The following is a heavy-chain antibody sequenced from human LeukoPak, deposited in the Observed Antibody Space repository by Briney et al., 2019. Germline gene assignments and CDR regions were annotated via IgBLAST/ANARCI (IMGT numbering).Heavy chain of an antibody. Sequence: SETLSLTCTVSGGSISSGGYYWSWIRQHPGKGLEWIGYIYYSGSTYYNPSLKSRVTISVDTSKNQFSLKLSSVTAADTAVYYCARHHYDFWSPIGAFDIWGQGTMVTVSS. J-gene: IGHJ3*02. CDR1: GGSISSGGYY. V-gene: IGHV4-31*03. CDR2: IYYSGST. D-gene: IGHD3-3*01. CDR3: ARHHYDFWSPIGAFDI.